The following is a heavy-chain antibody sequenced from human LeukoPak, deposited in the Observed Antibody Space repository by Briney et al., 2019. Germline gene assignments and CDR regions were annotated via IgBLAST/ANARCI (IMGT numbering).Heavy chain of an antibody. CDR1: GFTFSSYA. J-gene: IGHJ4*02. CDR2: ISGSGGST. CDR3: AKDSDSITTPYYFDY. Sequence: GGSLRLSCAASGFTFSSYAMSWVRQAPGKGLEWVSAISGSGGSTYYADSVKGRSTISRDNSKNTLYLQMNSLRAEDTAVYYCAKDSDSITTPYYFDYWGQGTLVTVSS. V-gene: IGHV3-23*01. D-gene: IGHD1-26*01.